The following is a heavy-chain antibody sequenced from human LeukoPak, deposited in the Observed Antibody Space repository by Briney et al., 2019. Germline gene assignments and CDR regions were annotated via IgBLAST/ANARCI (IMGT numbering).Heavy chain of an antibody. J-gene: IGHJ5*02. Sequence: PSETLSLTCAVYGGSFGGYYWSWIRQPPGKGLEWIGEINHSGSTNYNPSLKSRVTISVDTSKNQFSLKLSSVTAADTAVYYCARGRGRFDPWGQGTLVTVSS. D-gene: IGHD6-25*01. V-gene: IGHV4-34*01. CDR1: GGSFGGYY. CDR3: ARGRGRFDP. CDR2: INHSGST.